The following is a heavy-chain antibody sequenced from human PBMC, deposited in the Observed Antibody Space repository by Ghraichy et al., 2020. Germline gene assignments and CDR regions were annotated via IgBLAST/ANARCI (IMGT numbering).Heavy chain of an antibody. J-gene: IGHJ6*03. CDR2: IYSGGST. D-gene: IGHD2-2*01. CDR1: GFTVSSNY. Sequence: GGSLRLSCAASGFTVSSNYMSWVRQAPGKGLEWVSVIYSGGSTYYADSVKGRFTISRDNSKNTLYLQMNSLRAEDTAVYYCAKYPRVPAADMDVWGKGTTVTVSS. CDR3: AKYPRVPAADMDV. V-gene: IGHV3-66*02.